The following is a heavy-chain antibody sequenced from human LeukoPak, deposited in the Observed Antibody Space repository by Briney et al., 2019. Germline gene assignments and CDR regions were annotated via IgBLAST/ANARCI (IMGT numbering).Heavy chain of an antibody. Sequence: SETLSLTCAVSGVSLTSYYWSWIRRPPGKGLEWIGHIYASGSTNNRPSLTSRVTISVDTSKTQFSLKLSSVTAADTAVYYCARSQLGIDWYFDLWGRGTLVTVSS. V-gene: IGHV4-4*09. CDR1: GVSLTSYY. J-gene: IGHJ2*01. CDR3: ARSQLGIDWYFDL. CDR2: IYASGST. D-gene: IGHD7-27*01.